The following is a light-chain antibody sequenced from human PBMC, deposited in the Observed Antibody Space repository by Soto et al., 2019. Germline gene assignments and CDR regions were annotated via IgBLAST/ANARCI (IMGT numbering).Light chain of an antibody. CDR2: GAS. Sequence: EIVMTQSPATLSVSPGERATLSCRASQSVSSNLAWYQQKPGQAPRLLIYGASTRATGIPARFSGSGSGTEFTLTISSLQPEAFEVYYCQQYGSSLWTFGQGTKVDIK. J-gene: IGKJ1*01. V-gene: IGKV3-15*01. CDR1: QSVSSN. CDR3: QQYGSSLWT.